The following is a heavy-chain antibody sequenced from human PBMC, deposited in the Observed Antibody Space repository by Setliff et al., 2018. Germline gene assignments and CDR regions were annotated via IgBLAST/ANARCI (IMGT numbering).Heavy chain of an antibody. CDR1: GFDFTNSD. CDR2: ISGSGKYI. V-gene: IGHV3-21*01. J-gene: IGHJ4*02. CDR3: ASHRGGWYGPNFDL. D-gene: IGHD4-17*01. Sequence: GGSLRLSCATSGFDFTNSDMNWVRQAPGKGPVWVSCISGSGKYIYYADSVKGRFTISRDNAENSLYLQMNSLRVEDTAVYYCASHRGGWYGPNFDLWGQGTLVTVSS.